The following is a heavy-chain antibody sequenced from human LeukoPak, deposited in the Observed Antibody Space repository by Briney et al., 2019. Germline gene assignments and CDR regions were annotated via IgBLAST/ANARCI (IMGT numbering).Heavy chain of an antibody. CDR1: GFTFSSYA. D-gene: IGHD6-19*01. J-gene: IGHJ4*02. V-gene: IGHV3-30*04. CDR2: ISYDGSNK. CDR3: ARIMGPYSSGWYGALEY. Sequence: PGWSLRLSCAASGFTFSSYAMHWVRQVPGKGLEWVAVISYDGSNKYYADSVKGRFTISRDNSKNTLYLQMNSLRAEDTAVYYCARIMGPYSSGWYGALEYWGQGTLVTVSS.